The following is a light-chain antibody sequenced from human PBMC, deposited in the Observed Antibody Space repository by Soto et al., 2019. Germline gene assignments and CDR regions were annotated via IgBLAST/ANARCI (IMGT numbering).Light chain of an antibody. CDR3: SSYTSSSTLI. CDR2: EVI. Sequence: QSALTQPAXVXGSPXXSXXXSCTATSSXVXXXXYVSWYQXYXGKAPKLMIYEVINRPSGVSNRFSGSKSGNTASLIISGLQAEDEADYYCSSYTSSSTLIFGGGTKLTVL. J-gene: IGLJ2*01. CDR1: SSXVXXXXY. V-gene: IGLV2-14*01.